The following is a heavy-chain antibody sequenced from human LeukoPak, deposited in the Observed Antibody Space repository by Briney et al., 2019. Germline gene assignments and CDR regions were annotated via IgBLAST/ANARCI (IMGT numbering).Heavy chain of an antibody. CDR3: ARGPLRYYYDSSGYYLD. D-gene: IGHD3-22*01. V-gene: IGHV1-69*05. CDR1: GGTFSSYA. Sequence: SVKVSCKASGGTFSSYAISWVRQAPGRGLEWMGRIIPIFGTANYAQKFQGRVTITTDESTSTAYMELSSLRSEDTAVYYCARGPLRYYYDSSGYYLDWGQGTLVTVSS. J-gene: IGHJ4*02. CDR2: IIPIFGTA.